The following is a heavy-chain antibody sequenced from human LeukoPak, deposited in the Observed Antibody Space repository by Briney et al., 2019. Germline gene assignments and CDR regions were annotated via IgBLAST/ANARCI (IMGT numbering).Heavy chain of an antibody. J-gene: IGHJ4*02. V-gene: IGHV4-39*07. CDR3: ARVIDVVAAVGY. Sequence: SETLSLTCTVSGGSISSSSYYWGWIRQPPGKGLEWIGSIYYSGSTYYNPSLKSRVTISVDTSKNQFSLKLSSVTAADTAVYYCARVIDVVAAVGYWGQGTLVTVSS. CDR2: IYYSGST. D-gene: IGHD2-15*01. CDR1: GGSISSSSYY.